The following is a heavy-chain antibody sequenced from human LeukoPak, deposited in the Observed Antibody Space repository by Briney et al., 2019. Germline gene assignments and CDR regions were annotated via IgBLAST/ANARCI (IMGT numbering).Heavy chain of an antibody. D-gene: IGHD3-9*01. CDR3: VDILTGYANS. V-gene: IGHV3-30*03. Sequence: GGSLGLSCAASGFTFSSYGMHWVRQAPGKGLEWVAVISYDGSNKYYADSVKGRFTISRDNSKNTLYLQMNSLRAEDTAVYYCVDILTGYANSWGQGTLVTVSS. J-gene: IGHJ4*02. CDR2: ISYDGSNK. CDR1: GFTFSSYG.